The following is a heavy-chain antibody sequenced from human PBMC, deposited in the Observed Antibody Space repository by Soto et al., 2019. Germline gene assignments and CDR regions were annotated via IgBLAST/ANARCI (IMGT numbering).Heavy chain of an antibody. Sequence: QVQLQESGPGLVKPSETLSLTCTVSGGSISSYYWSWILQPPGKGLEWIGYIYYSGSTNYNPSLKNRVTRSADTSKNQFSVKLISVTAADTAVYYCARDVYSYGSYYYYGMAVWCQVTTVTVS. CDR3: ARDVYSYGSYYYYGMAV. J-gene: IGHJ6*02. CDR1: GGSISSYY. V-gene: IGHV4-59*01. CDR2: IYYSGST. D-gene: IGHD5-18*01.